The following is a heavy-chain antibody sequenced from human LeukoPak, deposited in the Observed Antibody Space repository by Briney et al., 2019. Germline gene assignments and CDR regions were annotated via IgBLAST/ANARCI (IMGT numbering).Heavy chain of an antibody. D-gene: IGHD3-9*01. J-gene: IGHJ5*02. Sequence: ASVKVSCKASGYTSTGYYMHWVRQAPGQGLEWMGWINPSSGGTNYAQKFQGRVTMTRDTSISTAYMELSRLRSDDTAVYYCARDLIGYDILTGYYTWGQGTLVTVSS. CDR3: ARDLIGYDILTGYYT. CDR1: GYTSTGYY. V-gene: IGHV1-2*02. CDR2: INPSSGGT.